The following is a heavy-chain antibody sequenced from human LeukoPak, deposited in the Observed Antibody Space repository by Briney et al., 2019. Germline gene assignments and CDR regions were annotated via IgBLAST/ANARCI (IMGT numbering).Heavy chain of an antibody. D-gene: IGHD7-27*01. CDR2: IWYDGSNK. CDR3: ARELGIDAFDI. J-gene: IGHJ3*02. V-gene: IGHV3-33*01. Sequence: GRSLRLSCAASGFTFSSYGMHWVRQAPGKGLEWVAVIWYDGSNKYYADSVKGRFTISRDNSKNTLYLQMNSLRAEDTAVYYCARELGIDAFDIWGQGTMVTVSS. CDR1: GFTFSSYG.